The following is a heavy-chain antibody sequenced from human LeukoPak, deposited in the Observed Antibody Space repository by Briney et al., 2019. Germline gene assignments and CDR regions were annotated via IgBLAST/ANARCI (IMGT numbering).Heavy chain of an antibody. CDR2: IYYTGST. J-gene: IGHJ5*02. Sequence: SETLSLTCTVSGGSISGYYWSWIRQPPGKGLEWIGYIYYTGSTSYNPSLKSRVTISVHTSQNQFSLKESSVTAADTSVYYCVRSKSGTYGWFDPWGQGTLVTVSS. CDR1: GGSISGYY. V-gene: IGHV4-59*01. CDR3: VRSKSGTYGWFDP. D-gene: IGHD4-17*01.